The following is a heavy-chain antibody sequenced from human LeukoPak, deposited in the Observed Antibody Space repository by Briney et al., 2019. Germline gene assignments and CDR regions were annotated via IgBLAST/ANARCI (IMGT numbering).Heavy chain of an antibody. D-gene: IGHD3-22*01. J-gene: IGHJ4*02. CDR3: ARDFGSSGYYYFDY. V-gene: IGHV1-46*01. Sequence: ASVKVSFTASGYTFTSYYMHWVRQAPGQGLAWMGIINPSGGSTSYAQKFQGRVTMTRDTSTSTVYMELSSLRSEATAVYYCARDFGSSGYYYFDYWGQGTLVTVSS. CDR2: INPSGGST. CDR1: GYTFTSYY.